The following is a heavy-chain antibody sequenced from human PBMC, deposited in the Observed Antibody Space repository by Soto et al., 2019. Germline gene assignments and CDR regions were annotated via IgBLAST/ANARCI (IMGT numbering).Heavy chain of an antibody. D-gene: IGHD2-21*02. CDR2: VHYTGNT. J-gene: IGHJ3*02. Sequence: PSETLSLTCTVSDGSISNYYWNWLRQSPGKGLEWIAYVHYTGNTNYNPSLKSRVTISVDTSKNQFSLKLASVTAADTAMYYCARLQCTVVTPFDTWGQGTMVTVSS. CDR3: ARLQCTVVTPFDT. V-gene: IGHV4-59*01. CDR1: DGSISNYY.